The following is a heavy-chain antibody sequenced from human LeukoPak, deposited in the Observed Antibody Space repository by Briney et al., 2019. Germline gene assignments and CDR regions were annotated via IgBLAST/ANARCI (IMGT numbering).Heavy chain of an antibody. Sequence: SETLSLTCTVSGGSISSSSYYWGWIRQPPGKGLEWIGSVYYTGASYYNPSLKSRVTISIDTSKNHFSLNLTSVTAADTAVYYCARGAPPQNWGQGALVTVSS. J-gene: IGHJ4*02. CDR1: GGSISSSSYY. CDR2: VYYTGAS. CDR3: ARGAPPQN. V-gene: IGHV4-39*07.